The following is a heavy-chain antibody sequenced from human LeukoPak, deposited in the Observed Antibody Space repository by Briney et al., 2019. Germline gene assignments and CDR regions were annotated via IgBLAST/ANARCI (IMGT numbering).Heavy chain of an antibody. CDR3: ARLAMVRGLDI. CDR2: IQYSGST. J-gene: IGHJ3*02. CDR1: GDSINSGGYY. D-gene: IGHD3-10*01. Sequence: SETLSLTCSVSGDSINSGGYYWNWIRQFPGKGLEWIGYIQYSGSTRYNTSLESRVTISVDTSKTQFSLKMTSLTAADTAVYYCARLAMVRGLDIWGQGTMVIVSS. V-gene: IGHV4-31*03.